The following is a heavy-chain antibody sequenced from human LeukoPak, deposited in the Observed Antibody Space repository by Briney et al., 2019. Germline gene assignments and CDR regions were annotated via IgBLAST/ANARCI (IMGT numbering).Heavy chain of an antibody. J-gene: IGHJ3*02. V-gene: IGHV1-18*01. Sequence: ASVKVSCKASGYTFTSYGISWVRQAPGQGLDWMGWISGYNGNTIYAQKLQGRVTMTTDTSTSTAYMELRSLRSDDTAVYYCARLTHRSSDALDIWGLGTMVTVSS. CDR3: ARLTHRSSDALDI. D-gene: IGHD1-26*01. CDR1: GYTFTSYG. CDR2: ISGYNGNT.